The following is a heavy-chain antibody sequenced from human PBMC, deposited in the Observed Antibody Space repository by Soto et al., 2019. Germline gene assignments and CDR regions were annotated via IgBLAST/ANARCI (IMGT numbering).Heavy chain of an antibody. J-gene: IGHJ6*02. CDR1: GFTFSTYS. CDR3: ARGPRGLTAQYYYYGMDV. CDR2: ISSTSSTI. D-gene: IGHD3-9*01. V-gene: IGHV3-48*02. Sequence: GGSLRLSCAASGFTFSTYSMNWVRQAPGKGLEWVSYISSTSSTIYYAESVKGRFTISRDNAKNSLYLQMNSLRDEDTAVYYCARGPRGLTAQYYYYGMDVWGQGTTVTVSS.